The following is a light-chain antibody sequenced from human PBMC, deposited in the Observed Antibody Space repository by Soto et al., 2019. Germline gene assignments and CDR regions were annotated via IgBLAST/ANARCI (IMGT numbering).Light chain of an antibody. CDR1: QSVSSN. CDR3: QQYNQWPLT. Sequence: EIVMTQSPATLSVSPGERVSLSCRASQSVSSNLAWYQQKPGQAPRLLIYGASTRATGIPARFSGSGSGTEFTLIISSLQSEDFAIYYCQQYNQWPLTFGGGTKVEIK. CDR2: GAS. V-gene: IGKV3-15*01. J-gene: IGKJ4*01.